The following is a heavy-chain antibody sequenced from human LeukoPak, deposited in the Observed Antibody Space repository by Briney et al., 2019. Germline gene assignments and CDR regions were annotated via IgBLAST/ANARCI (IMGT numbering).Heavy chain of an antibody. Sequence: VXXXCXASGYTFXSYGISWVRQAPGQGLEWMGWISADNGNTNYAQKLQGRVTMTTDTSTSTAYMELRSLRSDDTAVYYCARDERAYCGGDCFDDWFDPWGQGTLVTVSS. D-gene: IGHD2-21*02. V-gene: IGHV1-18*01. CDR3: ARDERAYCGGDCFDDWFDP. CDR2: ISADNGNT. J-gene: IGHJ5*02. CDR1: GYTFXSYG.